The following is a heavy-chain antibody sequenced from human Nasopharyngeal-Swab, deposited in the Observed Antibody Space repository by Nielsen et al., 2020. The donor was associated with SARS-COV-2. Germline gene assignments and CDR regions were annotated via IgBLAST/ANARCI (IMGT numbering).Heavy chain of an antibody. Sequence: GESLKISCAASGFTFDDYGMSWVRQAPGKGLEWVSGLNWNGGSSSYADSVKGRFTISRDNAKNSLYLQMNSLRVEDTALYYCVLPSIAAPGRDSWGQGTLVTVSS. V-gene: IGHV3-20*04. CDR3: VLPSIAAPGRDS. CDR2: LNWNGGSS. J-gene: IGHJ4*02. CDR1: GFTFDDYG. D-gene: IGHD6-13*01.